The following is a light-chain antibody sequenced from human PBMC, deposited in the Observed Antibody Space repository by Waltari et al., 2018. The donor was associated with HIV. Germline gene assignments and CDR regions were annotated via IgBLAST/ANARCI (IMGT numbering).Light chain of an antibody. Sequence: IQMTQFPSSVSASVGDRVTMTCRATQGIANWVALYQQKSGKATKLLIHGASILQEGVPSRFSGSGSGTFFTLTINSLQPEDFATYFCQQTNSLPITFGQGTRLDSK. CDR2: GAS. V-gene: IGKV1D-12*01. CDR1: QGIANW. J-gene: IGKJ5*01. CDR3: QQTNSLPIT.